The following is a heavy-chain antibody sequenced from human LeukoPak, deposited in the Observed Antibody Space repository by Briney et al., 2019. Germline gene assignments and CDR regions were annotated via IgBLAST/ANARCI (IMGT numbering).Heavy chain of an antibody. J-gene: IGHJ4*02. V-gene: IGHV3-21*01. CDR2: ISSSSNYI. Sequence: PGGSLRLSCAASRFTFSSYSMNWVRQAPGKGLEWVSSISSSSNYIYYADSVKGRFTISRDNAKNSLYLQMNSLRAEDTAVYYCARGDYYDSSGYYRPNNFDYWGQGTLVTVSS. CDR3: ARGDYYDSSGYYRPNNFDY. D-gene: IGHD3-22*01. CDR1: RFTFSSYS.